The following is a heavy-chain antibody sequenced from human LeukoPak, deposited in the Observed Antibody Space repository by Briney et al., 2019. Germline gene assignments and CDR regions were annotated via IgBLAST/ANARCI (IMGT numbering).Heavy chain of an antibody. J-gene: IGHJ6*02. CDR2: ISGSGGRT. V-gene: IGHV3-23*01. CDR3: AKDRENSGSYYGMDV. CDR1: GFTFSDYG. D-gene: IGHD3-10*01. Sequence: AGGSLRLSCATSGFTFSDYGMHWIRQAPGKGLEWVSGISGSGGRTYYADSVKGRFIISRDNSKNTLYLQMNSLRGDDTAVYYCAKDRENSGSYYGMDVWGQGTTVTVSS.